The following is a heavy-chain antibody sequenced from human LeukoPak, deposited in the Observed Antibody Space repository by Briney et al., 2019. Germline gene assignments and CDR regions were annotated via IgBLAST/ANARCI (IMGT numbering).Heavy chain of an antibody. CDR3: ARWPRNYDILTGSIYAFDY. CDR2: IYYSGST. J-gene: IGHJ4*02. D-gene: IGHD3-9*01. Sequence: PSETLSLTCTASGGSVSSGSYYWSWIRQPPGKGLEWIGYIYYSGSTNYNPSLKSRVTISVDTSKNQFSLKLSSVTAADTAVYYCARWPRNYDILTGSIYAFDYWGRGTLVTVSS. V-gene: IGHV4-61*01. CDR1: GGSVSSGSYY.